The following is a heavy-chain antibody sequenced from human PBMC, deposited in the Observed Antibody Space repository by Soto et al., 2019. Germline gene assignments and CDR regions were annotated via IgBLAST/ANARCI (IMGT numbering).Heavy chain of an antibody. CDR1: GFTFTSSA. Sequence: VASVKVCCKASGFTFTSSAVQWVRQARGQRLEWIGWIVVGSGNTNYAQKFQERVTITRDMSTSTAYMELSSLRSEDTAVYYCAAAAGNYYYGMDVWGQGTTVTVSS. J-gene: IGHJ6*02. D-gene: IGHD6-13*01. CDR2: IVVGSGNT. CDR3: AAAAGNYYYGMDV. V-gene: IGHV1-58*01.